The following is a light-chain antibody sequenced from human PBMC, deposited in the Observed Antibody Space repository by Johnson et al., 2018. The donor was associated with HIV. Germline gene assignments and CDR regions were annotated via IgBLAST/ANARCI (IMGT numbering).Light chain of an antibody. CDR1: SSNIGNNY. CDR3: GTWDSSLSSGV. J-gene: IGLJ1*01. Sequence: QSVLTQPPSVSAAPGQTVTISCSGSSSNIGNNYVYWYQQLPGTAPKLLIYDNNKRPSGIPDRFSDSKSGTSATLGITGLQTGDEADYYCGTWDSSLSSGVFGTGTKVTVL. CDR2: DNN. V-gene: IGLV1-51*01.